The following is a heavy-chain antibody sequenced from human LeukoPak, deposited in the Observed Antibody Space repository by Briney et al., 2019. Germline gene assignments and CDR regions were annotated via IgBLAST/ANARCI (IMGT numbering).Heavy chain of an antibody. CDR1: GGTFSSYA. J-gene: IGHJ3*02. D-gene: IGHD1-26*01. CDR2: IIPIFGTA. Sequence: SVKVSCKASGGTFSSYAISWVRQAPGQGLEWMGGIIPIFGTANYAQKFQGRVTITADGSTSTAYMELSSLRSEDTAVYYCAREAVGATDAFDIWGQGTMVTVSS. CDR3: AREAVGATDAFDI. V-gene: IGHV1-69*13.